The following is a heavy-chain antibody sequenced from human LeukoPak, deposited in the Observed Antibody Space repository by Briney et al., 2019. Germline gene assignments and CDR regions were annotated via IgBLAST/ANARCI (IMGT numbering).Heavy chain of an antibody. CDR2: IFSSGSA. Sequence: SETLSLTCTVSGGSISNFYWTWIRQPPGKGLEWIGYIFSSGSATYNPSLKSRLTISVDTSKNQFSLKLSSVTAADTAVYYCARVDLRTKAADYWGQGTLVIVSS. J-gene: IGHJ4*02. CDR3: ARVDLRTKAADY. CDR1: GGSISNFY. V-gene: IGHV4-59*01. D-gene: IGHD2-8*01.